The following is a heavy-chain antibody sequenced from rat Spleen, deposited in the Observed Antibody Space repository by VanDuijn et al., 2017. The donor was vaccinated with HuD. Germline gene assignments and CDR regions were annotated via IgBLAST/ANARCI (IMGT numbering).Heavy chain of an antibody. V-gene: IGHV5-7*01. CDR1: GFTFSNYD. Sequence: EVQLVESGGGLVQPGRSMKLSCAASGFTFSNYDMAWVRQAPKKGLEWVATISYDGSSTNYRDSVKGRFTISRDNAKSTLYLQMDSLRSEDTATYYCASLSGYASNWFAYWGQGTLVTVSS. CDR3: ASLSGYASNWFAY. J-gene: IGHJ3*01. D-gene: IGHD4-3*01. CDR2: ISYDGSST.